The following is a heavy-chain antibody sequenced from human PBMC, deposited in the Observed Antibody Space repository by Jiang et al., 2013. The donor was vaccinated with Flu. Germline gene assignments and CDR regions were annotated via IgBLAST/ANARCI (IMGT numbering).Heavy chain of an antibody. CDR3: AREGAQGDIPYFDY. J-gene: IGHJ4*02. D-gene: IGHD3-9*01. V-gene: IGHV1-2*02. Sequence: KVSCKASGYTFTGYYMHWVRQAPGQGLEWMGWINPNSGGTNYAQKFQGRVTMTRDTSISTAYMELSRLRSDDTAVYYCAREGAQGDIPYFDYWGQGTLVTVSS. CDR2: INPNSGGT. CDR1: GYTFTGYY.